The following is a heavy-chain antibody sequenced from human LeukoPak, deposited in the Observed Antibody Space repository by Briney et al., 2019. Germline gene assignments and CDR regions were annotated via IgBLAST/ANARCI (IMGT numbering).Heavy chain of an antibody. CDR3: ARGPNYGSRSDYFDY. Sequence: GGSLRLSCAASGFTFSDYWMNWVRQAPGKGLEWVANMKEDGSEKYCVDCVKGRFTISRDNAKNSLYLQMNSLRVEDTPVYYCARGPNYGSRSDYFDYWGQGTLVTVSS. J-gene: IGHJ4*02. D-gene: IGHD3-10*01. V-gene: IGHV3-7*03. CDR1: GFTFSDYW. CDR2: MKEDGSEK.